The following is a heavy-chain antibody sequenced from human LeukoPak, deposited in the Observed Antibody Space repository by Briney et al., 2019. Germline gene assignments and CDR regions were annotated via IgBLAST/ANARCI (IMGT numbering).Heavy chain of an antibody. CDR1: GYTFTRHA. J-gene: IGHJ5*02. V-gene: IGHV1-3*01. CDR3: ATVTRGTTLDH. D-gene: IGHD4-23*01. CDR2: INAGNGDT. Sequence: APVKVSCKASGYTFTRHATHWVRQAPGQRLEWMGWINAGNGDTKYSQKFQGRVTFTGDTSASTAYMELSSLKSEDTAVYYCATVTRGTTLDHWGQGTLVTVSS.